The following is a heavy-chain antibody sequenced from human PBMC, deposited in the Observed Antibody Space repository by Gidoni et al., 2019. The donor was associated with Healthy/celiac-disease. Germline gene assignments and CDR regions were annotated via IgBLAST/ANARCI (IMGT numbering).Heavy chain of an antibody. D-gene: IGHD1-1*01. CDR1: GYTFTSYA. Sequence: QVQLVQSGAEVKKPGASVKVSCKASGYTFTSYAMHWARQAPGQRLEWMGWINAGNGNTKYSQKFQGRVTITRDTSASTAYMELSSLRSEDTAVYYCARDLDNWNGPNWFDPWGQGTLVTVSS. CDR2: INAGNGNT. V-gene: IGHV1-3*01. CDR3: ARDLDNWNGPNWFDP. J-gene: IGHJ5*02.